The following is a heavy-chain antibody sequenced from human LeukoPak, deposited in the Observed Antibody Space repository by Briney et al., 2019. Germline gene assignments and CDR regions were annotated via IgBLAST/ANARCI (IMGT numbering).Heavy chain of an antibody. V-gene: IGHV1-69*05. D-gene: IGHD6-13*01. Sequence: SVKVSCKASGGTFSSYAISWVRQAPGQGLEWMGRIIPIFGTANYAQKFQGRVTITTDGSTSTAYMELSSLRSEDTAVYYCARSELRQQLVDYWGQGTLVTVSS. CDR3: ARSELRQQLVDY. CDR1: GGTFSSYA. CDR2: IIPIFGTA. J-gene: IGHJ4*02.